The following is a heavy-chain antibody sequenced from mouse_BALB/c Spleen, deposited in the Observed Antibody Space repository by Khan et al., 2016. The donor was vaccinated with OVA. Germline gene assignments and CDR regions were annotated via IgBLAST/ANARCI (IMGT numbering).Heavy chain of an antibody. Sequence: EVQLQESGPGLVKPSQTVSLTCTVTGISITSGNYRWSWLRPFPGNKLEWIGNIYYSGTVTYHPSLTSRTTNTRDTSKNQFFLEMNSLTAEDTATYDCARDYGSLYWFFDVWGAGTTVTVSS. CDR2: IYYSGTV. CDR3: ARDYGSLYWFFDV. V-gene: IGHV3-5*02. D-gene: IGHD1-1*01. J-gene: IGHJ1*01. CDR1: GISITSGNYR.